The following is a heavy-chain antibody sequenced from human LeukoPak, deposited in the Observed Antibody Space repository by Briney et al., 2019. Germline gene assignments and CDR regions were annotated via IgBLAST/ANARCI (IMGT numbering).Heavy chain of an antibody. CDR2: ISGSGGST. CDR3: AKNSAEGYYDFWSGYRTEILFDY. CDR1: GFTFSSYG. V-gene: IGHV3-23*01. D-gene: IGHD3-3*01. J-gene: IGHJ4*02. Sequence: PGGSLRLSCAASGFTFSSYGMSWVRQAPGKGLEWVSAISGSGGSTYYADSVKGRFTISRDNSKNTLYLQMNSLRAEDTAVYYCAKNSAEGYYDFWSGYRTEILFDYWGQGTLVTVSS.